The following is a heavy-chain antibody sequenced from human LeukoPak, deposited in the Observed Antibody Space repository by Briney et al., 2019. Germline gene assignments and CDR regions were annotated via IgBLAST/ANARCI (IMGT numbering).Heavy chain of an antibody. J-gene: IGHJ4*02. V-gene: IGHV3-7*01. CDR2: TKPDGSAE. CDR3: ARDGGLHTNFDY. D-gene: IGHD2-15*01. Sequence: GGPLRLSCAASGFSFRNYWMGWVRQAPGKGLEWVANTKPDGSAEYYADSVRGRFTASRDNANNLLYQQMNRLRAEDTAVYYCARDGGLHTNFDYWGQGTLLTVSS. CDR1: GFSFRNYW.